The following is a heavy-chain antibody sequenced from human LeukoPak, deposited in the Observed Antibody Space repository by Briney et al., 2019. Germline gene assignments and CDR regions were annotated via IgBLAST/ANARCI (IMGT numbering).Heavy chain of an antibody. V-gene: IGHV4-59*12. D-gene: IGHD6-13*01. Sequence: SETLSLTCSVSRDSIRSYYWSWVRQPPGKGLEWIGYGVYSGSTYYNPSLKSPVTVSVDTSKNQFSLKLSSVTAADTAVFYCARVSSSWPHYYFDYWGQGTLVTVSS. CDR2: GVYSGST. CDR1: RDSIRSYY. J-gene: IGHJ4*02. CDR3: ARVSSSWPHYYFDY.